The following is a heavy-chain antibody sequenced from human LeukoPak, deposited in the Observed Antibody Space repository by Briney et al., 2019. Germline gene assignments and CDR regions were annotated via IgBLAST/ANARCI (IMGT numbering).Heavy chain of an antibody. D-gene: IGHD4-17*01. CDR2: IGGSGDNA. V-gene: IGHV3-23*01. Sequence: GGSLRLSCAASGFTFRNYAMSWVRQAPGKGLEWVSTIGGSGDNAYYADSVKGRFTISRDKSKKTLYLQMNSLKTEDTAVYYCTTDTDPGDSRLFDYWGQGTLVTVSS. CDR3: TTDTDPGDSRLFDY. CDR1: GFTFRNYA. J-gene: IGHJ4*02.